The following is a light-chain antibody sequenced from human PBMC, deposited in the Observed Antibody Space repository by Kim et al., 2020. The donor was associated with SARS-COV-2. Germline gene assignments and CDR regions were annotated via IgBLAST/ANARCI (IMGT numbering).Light chain of an antibody. V-gene: IGLV2-23*02. J-gene: IGLJ1*01. Sequence: GQSITISCTGSRSDVGNYDLVSWYQQHPGRVPILMIYDVSRRPSGVSNCFSGSKSGNTASLTISGLQVEDEADYYCCSYAGSSTYVFGAGTKVTVL. CDR2: DVS. CDR3: CSYAGSSTYV. CDR1: RSDVGNYDL.